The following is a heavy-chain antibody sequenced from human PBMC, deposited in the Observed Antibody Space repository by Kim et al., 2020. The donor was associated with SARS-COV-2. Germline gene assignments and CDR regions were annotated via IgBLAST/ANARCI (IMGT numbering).Heavy chain of an antibody. CDR3: ARLHDQQLVFLFDY. D-gene: IGHD6-13*01. CDR1: GFTVSSNY. Sequence: GGSLRLSCAASGFTVSSNYMSWVRQAPGKGLEWVSVIYSGGSTYYADSVKGRFTISRDNSKNTLYLQMNSLRAEDTAVYYCARLHDQQLVFLFDYWGQGTLVTVSS. J-gene: IGHJ4*02. V-gene: IGHV3-66*01. CDR2: IYSGGST.